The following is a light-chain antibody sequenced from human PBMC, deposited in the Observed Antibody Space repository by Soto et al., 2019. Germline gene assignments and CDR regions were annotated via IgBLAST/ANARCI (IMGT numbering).Light chain of an antibody. CDR1: QSVSNNY. V-gene: IGKV3-20*01. J-gene: IGKJ1*01. CDR2: GAS. CDR3: QQYGSSGT. Sequence: EIVLTQSPGTLSLSPGERATLSSRASQSVSNNYLAWYQQKPGQAPRLLIYGASNRATGIPDRFSGSGSGTDFTLTISRLGPEDFAVYYCQQYGSSGTFGQGTKVDIK.